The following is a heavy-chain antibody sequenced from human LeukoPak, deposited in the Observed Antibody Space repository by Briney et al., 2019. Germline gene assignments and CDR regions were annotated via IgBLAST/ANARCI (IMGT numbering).Heavy chain of an antibody. J-gene: IGHJ6*02. D-gene: IGHD6-13*01. CDR2: IYSGGST. CDR3: ARGGGSSWTGYYYYGMDV. CDR1: EFSVSNNY. V-gene: IGHV3-53*01. Sequence: GGSLRLSCTASEFSVSNNYMSWVRQAPGKGLEWVSVIYSGGSTYYADSVKGRFTISRDNSKNTLYLQMNSLRAEDTAVYYCARGGGSSWTGYYYYGMDVWGQGTTVTVSS.